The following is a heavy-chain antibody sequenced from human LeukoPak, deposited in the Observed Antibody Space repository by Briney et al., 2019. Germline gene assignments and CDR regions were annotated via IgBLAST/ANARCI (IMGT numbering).Heavy chain of an antibody. J-gene: IGHJ6*03. D-gene: IGHD1/OR15-1a*01. CDR2: TYYRSKWYN. CDR3: ARDLLRGTSYYYYYMDV. V-gene: IGHV6-1*01. Sequence: SQTLSLTCAISGYSVSSNSAAWNWIRPSPSRGLEWLGRTYYRSKWYNDYAVSVKSRITINPDTSKNQFSLQLNSVTPEDTAVYYCARDLLRGTSYYYYYMDVWGKGTTVTVSS. CDR1: GYSVSSNSAA.